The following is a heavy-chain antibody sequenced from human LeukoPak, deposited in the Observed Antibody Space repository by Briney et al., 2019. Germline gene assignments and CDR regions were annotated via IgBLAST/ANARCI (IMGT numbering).Heavy chain of an antibody. D-gene: IGHD4/OR15-4a*01. J-gene: IGHJ4*02. Sequence: ASVKVSCKASGGTFSSYAISWVRQAPGQGLEWMGRIIPIFGTANYAQKFQGRVTITTDESTSTASTELRRMRSEDTAVYLCARAHDYGDYDYWGQGTLVTVSS. CDR1: GGTFSSYA. CDR3: ARAHDYGDYDY. CDR2: IIPIFGTA. V-gene: IGHV1-69*05.